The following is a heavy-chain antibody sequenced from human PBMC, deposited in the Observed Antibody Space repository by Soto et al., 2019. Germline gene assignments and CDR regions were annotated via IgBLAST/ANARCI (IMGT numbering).Heavy chain of an antibody. CDR3: AHRGRPCSGTNCYHCFDS. Sequence: QITLMESGPTLVKPTQTLTLTCTFSGFSLSTSGVGVGWIRQPPGKALECLAVIFWDDDKRYSPSLQSRLTNSKDXXEXHXXLTMDNMGPVDPATNYRAHRGRPCSGTNCYHCFDSSGQGTLVTVSS. CDR2: IFWDDDK. V-gene: IGHV2-5*02. J-gene: IGHJ5*01. D-gene: IGHD2-2*01. CDR1: GFSLSTSGVG.